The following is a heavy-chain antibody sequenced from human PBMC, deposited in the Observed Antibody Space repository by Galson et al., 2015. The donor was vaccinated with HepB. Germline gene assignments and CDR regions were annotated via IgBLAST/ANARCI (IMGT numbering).Heavy chain of an antibody. J-gene: IGHJ6*02. Sequence: SVKVSCKASGGTFSSYAISWVRQAPGQGLEWMGGIIPIFGTANYAQKFQGRVTITADESTSTAYMELSSLRSEDTAVYYCARDWFRRDDYYYYGMDVWGQGTTVTVSS. D-gene: IGHD3-10*01. V-gene: IGHV1-69*13. CDR1: GGTFSSYA. CDR3: ARDWFRRDDYYYYGMDV. CDR2: IIPIFGTA.